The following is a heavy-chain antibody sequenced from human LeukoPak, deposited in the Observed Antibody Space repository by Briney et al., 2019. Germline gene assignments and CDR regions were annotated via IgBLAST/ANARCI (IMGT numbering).Heavy chain of an antibody. CDR2: ISYDGSNK. CDR1: GFTFSSCG. V-gene: IGHV3-30*18. J-gene: IGHJ4*02. CDR3: AKVGAQQWLEIDY. D-gene: IGHD6-19*01. Sequence: PGGSLRLSCAASGFTFSSCGMHWVRQAPGKGLEWVAVISYDGSNKYYADSVKGRFTISRDDSKNTLYLQMNSLRAEDTAVYYCAKVGAQQWLEIDYWGQGTLVTVSS.